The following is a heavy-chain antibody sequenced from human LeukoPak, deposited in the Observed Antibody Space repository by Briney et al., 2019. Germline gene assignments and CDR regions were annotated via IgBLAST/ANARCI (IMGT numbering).Heavy chain of an antibody. CDR3: ARDLEQLVPQESSAFDY. CDR2: IWYDGSNK. CDR1: GFTFSSYW. D-gene: IGHD6-6*01. V-gene: IGHV3-33*08. Sequence: GGSLRLSCAVSGFTFSSYWMSWVRQAPGKGLEWVAVIWYDGSNKYYADSVKGRFTISRDNSKNTLYLQMNSLRAEDTAVYYCARDLEQLVPQESSAFDYWGQGTLVTVSS. J-gene: IGHJ4*02.